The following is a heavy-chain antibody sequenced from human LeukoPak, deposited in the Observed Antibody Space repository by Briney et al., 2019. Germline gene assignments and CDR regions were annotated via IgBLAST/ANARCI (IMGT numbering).Heavy chain of an antibody. Sequence: PSETLSLTCTVFGASLWSYYWSWIRQPAGKGLEWIGRIYHSGSANYNPSLKSRVTMSVDTPKNQFSLKLISVTAADTAVYYCVREGRTGDYEGYWGQGILVTVSS. J-gene: IGHJ4*02. CDR1: GASLWSYY. CDR2: IYHSGSA. CDR3: VREGRTGDYEGY. D-gene: IGHD4-17*01. V-gene: IGHV4-4*07.